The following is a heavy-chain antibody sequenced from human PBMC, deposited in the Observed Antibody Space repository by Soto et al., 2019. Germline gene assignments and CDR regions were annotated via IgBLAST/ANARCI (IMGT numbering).Heavy chain of an antibody. J-gene: IGHJ2*01. CDR1: GFTFSSYA. CDR2: ISGSGGST. D-gene: IGHD3-9*01. V-gene: IGHV3-23*01. Sequence: EVQLLESGGGLVQPGGSLRLSCAASGFTFSSYAMSWVRQAPGKGLEWVSAISGSGGSTYYADSVKGRFTISRDNSKNTLYLHMNSLRAEDTAVYYCAKRLSYYDMLTGWDDWYFDLWGRGTLVTVSS. CDR3: AKRLSYYDMLTGWDDWYFDL.